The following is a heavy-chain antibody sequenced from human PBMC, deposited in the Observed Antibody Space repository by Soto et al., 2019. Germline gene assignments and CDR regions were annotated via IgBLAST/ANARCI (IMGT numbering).Heavy chain of an antibody. J-gene: IGHJ6*02. CDR2: INPNSGGT. Sequence: GASVKVSCKASGYTFTGYYMHWVRQAPGQGLEWMGWINPNSGGTNYAQKFQGWVTMTRDTSISTAYMELSRLRSEDTAVYYCARNHYYDRASGGNYGMDVWGQGTTVTVSS. CDR1: GYTFTGYY. CDR3: ARNHYYDRASGGNYGMDV. V-gene: IGHV1-2*04. D-gene: IGHD3-22*01.